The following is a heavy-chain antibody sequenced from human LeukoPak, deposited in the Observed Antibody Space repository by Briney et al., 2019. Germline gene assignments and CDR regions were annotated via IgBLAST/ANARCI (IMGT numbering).Heavy chain of an antibody. D-gene: IGHD4-17*01. CDR2: INPNSSGT. CDR1: GYTFTGYY. V-gene: IGHV1-2*02. Sequence: ASVKVSCKASGYTFTGYYMHWVRQAPGQGLEWMGWINPNSSGTDYAQKFQGRVTMTRDTSISTAYMELSGLRSDDTAVYYCARDDHGDSYYYYGMDVWGQGTTVTVSS. J-gene: IGHJ6*02. CDR3: ARDDHGDSYYYYGMDV.